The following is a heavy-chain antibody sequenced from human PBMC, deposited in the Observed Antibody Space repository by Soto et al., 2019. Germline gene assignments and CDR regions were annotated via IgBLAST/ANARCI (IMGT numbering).Heavy chain of an antibody. CDR3: ATYSNFDYFDS. D-gene: IGHD5-18*01. J-gene: IGHJ4*02. Sequence: PGGSLRLSCAASGFTFSTYALSWVRQAPGKGLEWVSAISGGRDDTYYADSVKGRFTVSRDKSKSTLSLQMNSLRGEDTAIYYCATYSNFDYFDSWGQGTLVTVSS. V-gene: IGHV3-23*01. CDR2: ISGGRDDT. CDR1: GFTFSTYA.